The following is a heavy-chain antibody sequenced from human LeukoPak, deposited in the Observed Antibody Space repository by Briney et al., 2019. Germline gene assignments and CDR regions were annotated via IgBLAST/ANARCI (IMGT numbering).Heavy chain of an antibody. D-gene: IGHD4-17*01. Sequence: PGGSLRLSCAASGFTFSSYWMSWVRQAPGKGLEWVANIKQDGSEKYYVDSVKGRFTISRDNAKNSLYLQMNSLRAEDAAVYYCARGPSYGDYVYYMDVWGKGTTVTVSS. CDR1: GFTFSSYW. CDR3: ARGPSYGDYVYYMDV. V-gene: IGHV3-7*01. CDR2: IKQDGSEK. J-gene: IGHJ6*03.